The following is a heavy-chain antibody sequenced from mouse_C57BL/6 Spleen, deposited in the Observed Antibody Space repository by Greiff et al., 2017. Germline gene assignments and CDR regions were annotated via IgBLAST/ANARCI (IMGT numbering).Heavy chain of an antibody. J-gene: IGHJ2*01. Sequence: EVKLVESGGDLVKPGGSLKLSCAASGFTFSSYGMSWVRQTPDKRLEWVATISSGGSYTYYPDSVKGRFTISRDNAKNTLYLQMSSLKSEDTAMYYCARQDLKRRDFDYWGQGTTLTVSS. V-gene: IGHV5-6*01. CDR2: ISSGGSYT. CDR3: ARQDLKRRDFDY. CDR1: GFTFSSYG.